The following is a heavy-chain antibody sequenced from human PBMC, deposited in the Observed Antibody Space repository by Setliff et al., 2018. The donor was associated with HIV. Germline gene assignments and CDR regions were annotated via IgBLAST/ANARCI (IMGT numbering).Heavy chain of an antibody. CDR2: IIPIFGTA. Sequence: SVKVSCKASGGTFSSYAISWVRQAPGQGLEWMGGIIPIFGTANYAQKFQGRVTITTDESTSTAYMELSSLRSEDTAVYYCARGDHYYDSSGYDYWGQGTLVTVSS. D-gene: IGHD3-22*01. V-gene: IGHV1-69*05. CDR1: GGTFSSYA. CDR3: ARGDHYYDSSGYDY. J-gene: IGHJ4*02.